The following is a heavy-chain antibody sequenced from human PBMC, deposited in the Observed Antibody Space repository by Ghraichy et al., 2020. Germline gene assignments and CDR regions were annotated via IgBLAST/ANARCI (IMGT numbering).Heavy chain of an antibody. J-gene: IGHJ3*02. CDR3: ARDYTRDGAFDI. D-gene: IGHD3-16*01. Sequence: ASVKVSYKASGYTFTSYGISWVRQAPGQGLEWMGWISAYNGNTNYAQKLQGRVTMTTDTSTSTAYMELRSLRSDDTAVYYCARDYTRDGAFDIWGQGTMVTVSS. V-gene: IGHV1-18*01. CDR1: GYTFTSYG. CDR2: ISAYNGNT.